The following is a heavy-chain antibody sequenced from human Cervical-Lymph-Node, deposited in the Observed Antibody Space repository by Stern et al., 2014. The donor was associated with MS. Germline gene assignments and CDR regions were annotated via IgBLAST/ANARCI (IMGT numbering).Heavy chain of an antibody. Sequence: EVQLVESGGGLVKPGGSLRLSCAASGFTFSAYTMNWVRQAPGKGLEWVSSISSSTSYRYYVDSLKGRFTISRDNAENSLYLQMNSLRAEDTAVYYCARSPGTVVTHFDYWGPGTLVTVSS. J-gene: IGHJ4*02. CDR2: ISSSTSYR. V-gene: IGHV3-21*01. CDR1: GFTFSAYT. D-gene: IGHD4-23*01. CDR3: ARSPGTVVTHFDY.